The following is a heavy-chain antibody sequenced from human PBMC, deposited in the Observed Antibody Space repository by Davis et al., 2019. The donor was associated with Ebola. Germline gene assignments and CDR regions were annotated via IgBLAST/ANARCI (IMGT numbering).Heavy chain of an antibody. Sequence: GESLKISCAASGFTSSTYGMSWVRQAPGKGLEWVPSVSGSGSITHDADSVKGRFTISRDNSKNTVYLHMSSLRAEDTAVYYCAKPTWQDFDGFDVWGQGTMVTVSS. J-gene: IGHJ3*01. V-gene: IGHV3-23*01. D-gene: IGHD3-16*01. CDR2: VSGSGSIT. CDR3: AKPTWQDFDGFDV. CDR1: GFTSSTYG.